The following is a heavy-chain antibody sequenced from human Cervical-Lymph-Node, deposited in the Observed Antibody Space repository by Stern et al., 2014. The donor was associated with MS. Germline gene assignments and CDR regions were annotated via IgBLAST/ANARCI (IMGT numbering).Heavy chain of an antibody. V-gene: IGHV4-31*03. Sequence: QLQLQESGPGLVKPSQTLSLTCTVSGGSVSSGSRYWSWIRQHPGKGLEWIGYISYSGNTYYSPSLQSRLTISMDTSKNQFSLKRGSVTAADTAIYYCARVTEFLRFFYPDYWGQGTLVTVSS. CDR2: ISYSGNT. J-gene: IGHJ4*02. D-gene: IGHD3-3*01. CDR1: GGSVSSGSRY. CDR3: ARVTEFLRFFYPDY.